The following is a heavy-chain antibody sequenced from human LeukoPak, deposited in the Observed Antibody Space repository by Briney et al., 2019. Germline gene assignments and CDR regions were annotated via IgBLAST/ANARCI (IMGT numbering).Heavy chain of an antibody. CDR2: ISSSGSTI. CDR3: ARDRAPPTSWYFDL. CDR1: GFTFSSYE. V-gene: IGHV3-48*03. J-gene: IGHJ2*01. Sequence: PGGSLRLSCAASGFTFSSYEMNWVRQAPGKGLEWVSYISSSGSTIYYADSVKGRFTISRDNSRNTLYLQMNTLRVEDSAVYYCARDRAPPTSWYFDLWGRGTLVTV. D-gene: IGHD3-10*01.